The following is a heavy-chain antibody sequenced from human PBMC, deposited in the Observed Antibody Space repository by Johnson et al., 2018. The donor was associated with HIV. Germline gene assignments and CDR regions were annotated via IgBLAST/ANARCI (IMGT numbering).Heavy chain of an antibody. D-gene: IGHD3-22*01. CDR1: RFTFSSYW. V-gene: IGHV3-74*01. Sequence: VQLVESGGGLVQPGGSLRLSCAASRFTFSSYWMHWVRQVPGKGLVWVSGINSDGSDTRYADSVKGRFTISSDNAKTTLYLQMNSLRAEDTAVYYCAREGTYYYDNSGYNDAFDIWGQGTMVTVSS. CDR2: INSDGSDT. CDR3: AREGTYYYDNSGYNDAFDI. J-gene: IGHJ3*02.